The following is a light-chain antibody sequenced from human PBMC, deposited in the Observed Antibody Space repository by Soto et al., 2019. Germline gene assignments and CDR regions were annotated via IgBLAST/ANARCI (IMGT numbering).Light chain of an antibody. J-gene: IGKJ4*01. CDR1: QSVRSNS. CDR2: GAS. V-gene: IGKV3-20*01. CDR3: QQYGTSTLT. Sequence: EIVLTQSPRTLSLSPGESATLSCTASQSVRSNSLAWYQQKPGQAPRLLMFGASGRATGTPPRFSGRGSGTDFTLTISRLEPEDFAVYYCQQYGTSTLTFGGGTKVDI.